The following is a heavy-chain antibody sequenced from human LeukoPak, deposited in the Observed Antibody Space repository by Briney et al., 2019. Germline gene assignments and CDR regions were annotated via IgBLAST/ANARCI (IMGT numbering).Heavy chain of an antibody. CDR3: ARSGLGLRYFQH. V-gene: IGHV1-69*05. J-gene: IGHJ1*01. CDR1: GDTFSNNA. CDR2: IIPIFGTP. Sequence: SVKVSCKASGDTFSNNAISWVRQAPGQGLEWMGGIIPIFGTPNYAQKFQGRVTMTTDEPTSTAYMELSSLRSEDTAVYYCARSGLGLRYFQHWGQGTLVTVSS. D-gene: IGHD1-14*01.